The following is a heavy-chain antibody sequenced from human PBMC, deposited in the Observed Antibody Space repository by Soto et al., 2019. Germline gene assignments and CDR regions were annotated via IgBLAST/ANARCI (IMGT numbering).Heavy chain of an antibody. Sequence: GGSLRLSCAASGFTFSSYGMHWVRQAPGKGLECVAVISYDGRNTYYADSVKGRFTISRDNSKNTLYLQMSSLRAEDTAVYYCVKYGSSGWPYYYGLDVWGQGTTVTAP. J-gene: IGHJ6*02. V-gene: IGHV3-30*18. CDR3: VKYGSSGWPYYYGLDV. D-gene: IGHD6-19*01. CDR1: GFTFSSYG. CDR2: ISYDGRNT.